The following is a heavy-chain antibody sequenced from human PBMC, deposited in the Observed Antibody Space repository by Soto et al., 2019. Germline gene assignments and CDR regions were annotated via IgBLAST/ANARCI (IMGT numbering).Heavy chain of an antibody. V-gene: IGHV3-48*01. J-gene: IGHJ3*02. CDR1: GFTFSSYS. CDR2: ISSSSSTI. CDR3: AKESLMDAFDI. Sequence: GGSLRLSCAASGFTFSSYSMNWVRQAPGKGLEWVSYISSSSSTIYYADSVKGRFTISRDNAKNSLYLQMNSLRAEDTAVYYCAKESLMDAFDIWGQGTMVTVSS. D-gene: IGHD3-10*01.